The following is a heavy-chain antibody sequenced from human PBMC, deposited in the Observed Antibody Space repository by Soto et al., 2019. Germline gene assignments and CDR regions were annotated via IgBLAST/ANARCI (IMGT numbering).Heavy chain of an antibody. V-gene: IGHV4-30-4*08. CDR3: AREGEDFVQVSYS. Sequence: QVRLQESGPELVRPSQTLSLTCSVSGVAINGGDYNWSWIRQSPGRGLEWIESIYCNGDTNNNPSLGRRLTKSLVTSKNQFFLDLQSVVAADTAVYFCAREGEDFVQVSYSWGQGTLITVSS. D-gene: IGHD2-15*01. J-gene: IGHJ4*02. CDR1: GVAINGGDYN. CDR2: IYCNGDT.